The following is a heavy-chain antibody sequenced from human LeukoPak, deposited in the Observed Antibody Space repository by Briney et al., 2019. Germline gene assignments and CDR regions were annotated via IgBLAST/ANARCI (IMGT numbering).Heavy chain of an antibody. CDR1: GXSFSTYY. CDR2: IYYSGST. CDR3: ARAVITFGAAVAKGFDC. D-gene: IGHD3-16*01. V-gene: IGHV4-59*01. Sequence: SETLSLTCTVSGXSFSTYYWSWIRQPPGKGLEWIGYIYYSGSTDYNPSLKSRVTMSLDTSKNQFSLNLNSVTAADTAVYYCARAVITFGAAVAKGFDCWGQGTLVTVSS. J-gene: IGHJ4*02.